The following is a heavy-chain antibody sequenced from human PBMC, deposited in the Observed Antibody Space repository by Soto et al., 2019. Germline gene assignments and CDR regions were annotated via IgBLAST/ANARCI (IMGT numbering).Heavy chain of an antibody. J-gene: IGHJ6*02. CDR2: ISYDGSNK. CDR1: GFTFSSYA. V-gene: IGHV3-30-3*01. CDR3: ARDYYRFNSGYGFSMDV. Sequence: GGLLRLSCAASGFTFSSYAMHWVRQAPGKGLEWVAVISYDGSNKYYADSVKGRFTISRDNSKNTLYLQMNSLRAEDTAVYYCARDYYRFNSGYGFSMDVWGQGTTVTVSS. D-gene: IGHD5-12*01.